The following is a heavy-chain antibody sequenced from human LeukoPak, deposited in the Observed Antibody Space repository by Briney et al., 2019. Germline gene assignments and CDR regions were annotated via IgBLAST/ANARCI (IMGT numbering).Heavy chain of an antibody. CDR2: IYYSGST. Sequence: SETLSLTCTVSGGSISSYYWSWIRQPPGKGLEWIGYIYYSGSTNYNPSLKSRVTISVDTSENQFSLKLSSVTAADTAGYYCARERWSLNYYDSSGPSSGEFDYWGQGTLVTVSS. V-gene: IGHV4-59*01. D-gene: IGHD3-22*01. J-gene: IGHJ4*02. CDR1: GGSISSYY. CDR3: ARERWSLNYYDSSGPSSGEFDY.